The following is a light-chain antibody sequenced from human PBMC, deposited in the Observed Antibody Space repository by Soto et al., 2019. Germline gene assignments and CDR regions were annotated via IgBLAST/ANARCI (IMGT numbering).Light chain of an antibody. CDR3: QQYNSYSGT. J-gene: IGKJ4*01. V-gene: IGKV1-5*01. CDR2: DAS. CDR1: QSISSW. Sequence: DIQMTQSPSTLSASEGDRVTITCRASQSISSWLAWYQQKPGKAPKLLIYDASSLESGVPSRFSGSGSGTEFTLTISSLQPDDFATYYCQQYNSYSGTFGGGTKVDIK.